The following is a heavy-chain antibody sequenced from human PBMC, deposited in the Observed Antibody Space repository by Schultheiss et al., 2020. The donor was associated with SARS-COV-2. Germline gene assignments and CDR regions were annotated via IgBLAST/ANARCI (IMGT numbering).Heavy chain of an antibody. Sequence: GGSLRLSCAASGFTFSSYAMSWVRQAPGKGLEWVSAISGSGGSTYYADSVKGRFTISRDNSKNTLYLQMNSLRAEDTAVYYCARITVYGSSVFYAFDIWGQGTMVTVSS. J-gene: IGHJ3*02. D-gene: IGHD6-6*01. CDR1: GFTFSSYA. CDR3: ARITVYGSSVFYAFDI. CDR2: ISGSGGST. V-gene: IGHV3-23*01.